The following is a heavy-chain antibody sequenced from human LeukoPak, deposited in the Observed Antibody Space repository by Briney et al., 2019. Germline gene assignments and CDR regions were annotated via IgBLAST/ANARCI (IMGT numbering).Heavy chain of an antibody. CDR1: GGSISSYY. D-gene: IGHD3-3*01. J-gene: IGHJ4*02. Sequence: SETLSLTCTVPGGSISSYYWSWIRQPAGKGLEWIGRIYTSGSTNYNPSLKSRVTMSVDTSKNQFSLKLSSVTAADTAVYYCARIRFLEWLRPEYYFDYWGQGTLVTVSS. CDR2: IYTSGST. CDR3: ARIRFLEWLRPEYYFDY. V-gene: IGHV4-4*07.